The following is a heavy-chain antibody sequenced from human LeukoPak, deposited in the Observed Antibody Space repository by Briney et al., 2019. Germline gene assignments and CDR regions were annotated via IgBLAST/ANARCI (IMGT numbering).Heavy chain of an antibody. D-gene: IGHD5-18*01. V-gene: IGHV2-70*01. J-gene: IGHJ3*02. Sequence: SGPTLVNPQTLTLSSTFSGFSLSTRGVCVSWIRHPPGKTLGWLALIDWDDDKYYSTSLKTRLTISKDTSKNQVVLTMTNMDPVDTATYYCARRDGYSYGLDAFDIWGQGTMVTVSS. CDR2: IDWDDDK. CDR3: ARRDGYSYGLDAFDI. CDR1: GFSLSTRGVC.